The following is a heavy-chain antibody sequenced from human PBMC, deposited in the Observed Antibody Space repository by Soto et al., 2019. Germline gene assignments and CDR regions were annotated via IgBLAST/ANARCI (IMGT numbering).Heavy chain of an antibody. J-gene: IGHJ4*02. CDR3: ARRKERSGPHYFDS. Sequence: QVQLVQPGAEVKKPGASVKVSCKASGYTFITYDINWVRQAPGQGLEWMGWMNPYNGNAGYAQKFQGRVTMTRNTSISTAYMELTSLKSNDTAVYFCARRKERSGPHYFDSWGQGTLVTVSS. D-gene: IGHD1-1*01. V-gene: IGHV1-8*01. CDR1: GYTFITYD. CDR2: MNPYNGNA.